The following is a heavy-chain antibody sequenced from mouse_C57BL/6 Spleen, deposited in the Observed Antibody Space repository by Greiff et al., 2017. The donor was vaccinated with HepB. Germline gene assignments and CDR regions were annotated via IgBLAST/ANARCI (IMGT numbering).Heavy chain of an antibody. V-gene: IGHV1-64*01. Sequence: QVQLQQSGAELVKPGASVKLSCKASGYTFTSYWTHWVKQRPGQGLEWIGMIHPNSGSTNYNEKFKSKATLTVDKSSSTAYMQLSSLTSEDSAVYYCARWITTVVATRYYFDYWGQGTTLTVSS. CDR2: IHPNSGST. CDR3: ARWITTVVATRYYFDY. J-gene: IGHJ2*01. CDR1: GYTFTSYW. D-gene: IGHD1-1*01.